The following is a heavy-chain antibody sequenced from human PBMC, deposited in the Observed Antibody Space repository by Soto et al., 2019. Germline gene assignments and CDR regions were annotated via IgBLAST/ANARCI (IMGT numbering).Heavy chain of an antibody. J-gene: IGHJ6*02. CDR3: ARSDTSSMYSSSVGYYYYGMDV. V-gene: IGHV1-69*13. Sequence: ASVKVSCKASGGTFSSYAISWVRQAPGQGLEWMGGIIPIFGTANYAQKFQGRVTITADESTSTAYMELSSLRSEDTAVYYCARSDTSSMYSSSVGYYYYGMDVWGQGTTVTV. CDR1: GGTFSSYA. D-gene: IGHD6-6*01. CDR2: IIPIFGTA.